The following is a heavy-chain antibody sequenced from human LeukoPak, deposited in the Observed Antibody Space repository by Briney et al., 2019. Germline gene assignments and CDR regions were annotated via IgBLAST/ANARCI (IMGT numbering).Heavy chain of an antibody. CDR3: AGGYSYGYGWFDP. Sequence: SQTLSLTCAVSGGSISSGGYSWSWIRQPPGKGLEWIGYIYHSGSTYYNPSLKSRVTISVDRSKNQFSLKLSSVTAADTAVYYCAGGYSYGYGWFDPWGQGTLVTVSS. CDR2: IYHSGST. V-gene: IGHV4-30-2*01. J-gene: IGHJ5*02. CDR1: GGSISSGGYS. D-gene: IGHD5-18*01.